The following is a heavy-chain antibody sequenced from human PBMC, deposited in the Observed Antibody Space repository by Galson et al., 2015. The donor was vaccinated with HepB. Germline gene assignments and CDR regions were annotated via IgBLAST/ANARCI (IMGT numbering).Heavy chain of an antibody. CDR3: ASSLSSGYYSCFDY. V-gene: IGHV3-30*04. CDR1: GFTFSSYA. J-gene: IGHJ4*02. D-gene: IGHD3-22*01. CDR2: ISYDGSNK. Sequence: SLRLSCAASGFTFSSYAMHWVRQAPDKGLEWVAVISYDGSNKYYADSVKGRFTISRDNSKNTLYLQMNSLRAEDTAVCYCASSLSSGYYSCFDYWGQGTLVTVSS.